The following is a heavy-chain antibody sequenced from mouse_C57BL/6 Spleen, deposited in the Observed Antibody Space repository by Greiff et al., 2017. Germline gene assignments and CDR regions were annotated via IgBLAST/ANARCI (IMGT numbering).Heavy chain of an antibody. Sequence: QVHVKQSGAELVKPGASVKMSCKASGYTFTTYPIEWMKQNHGKSLEWIGNFHPYNDDTKYNEKFKGKATLTVEKSSSTVYLELSRLTSDDSAVYYCAIITTVVAPYAMDYWGQGTSVTVSS. CDR2: FHPYNDDT. D-gene: IGHD1-1*01. J-gene: IGHJ4*01. CDR3: AIITTVVAPYAMDY. V-gene: IGHV1-47*01. CDR1: GYTFTTYP.